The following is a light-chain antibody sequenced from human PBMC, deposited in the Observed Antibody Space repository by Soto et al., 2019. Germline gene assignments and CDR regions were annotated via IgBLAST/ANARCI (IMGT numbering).Light chain of an antibody. V-gene: IGKV1-8*01. Sequence: AIRMTQSPSSFSASTGDRVTITCRASQGISSYLAWYQQKPGKAPELLIYAASTLQSGVPSRFSGSGSGTDFTLTISSLQSEDFAIYYCQQYNIWPSITFGQGTRLEI. CDR3: QQYNIWPSIT. CDR2: AAS. CDR1: QGISSY. J-gene: IGKJ5*01.